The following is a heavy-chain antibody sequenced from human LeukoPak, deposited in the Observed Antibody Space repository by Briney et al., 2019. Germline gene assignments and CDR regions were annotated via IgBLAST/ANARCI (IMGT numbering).Heavy chain of an antibody. Sequence: GGSLRLSCAASGFTFSSHWMSWVRQAPGKGLEWVSYISSSGSTIYYADSVKGRFTISRDNAKNSLYLQMNSLRAEDTAVYYCARETGSYYTDFDYWGQGTLVTVSS. CDR2: ISSSGSTI. J-gene: IGHJ4*02. CDR1: GFTFSSHW. D-gene: IGHD3-10*01. CDR3: ARETGSYYTDFDY. V-gene: IGHV3-48*04.